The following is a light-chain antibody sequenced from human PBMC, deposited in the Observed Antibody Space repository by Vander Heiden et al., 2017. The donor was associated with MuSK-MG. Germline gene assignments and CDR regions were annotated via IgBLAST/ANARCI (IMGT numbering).Light chain of an antibody. V-gene: IGKV3-20*01. CDR2: RAS. Sequence: EIVLTQSPGTLSLSPGERATLSCRASQSVSSSYLAWYQQKHGQAPRLLIYRASSRATGIPDRFSGSESGTDFTLTISRLEPEDFAMYYCQQYGSSPRTFGQGTKVEIK. J-gene: IGKJ1*01. CDR3: QQYGSSPRT. CDR1: QSVSSSY.